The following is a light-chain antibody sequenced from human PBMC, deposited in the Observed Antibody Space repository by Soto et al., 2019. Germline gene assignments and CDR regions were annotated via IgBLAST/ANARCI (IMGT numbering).Light chain of an antibody. J-gene: IGLJ2*01. CDR2: QDT. Sequence: SYELTQPPSVSVSPGQTASITCSGDKLGDKYACWYRQKPGQSPVLVIYQDTKRPSGIPERFSGSNSGNTATLTISGTQAMDEADYYCQAWDSSTENVVFGGGTQLTVL. CDR3: QAWDSSTENVV. V-gene: IGLV3-1*01. CDR1: KLGDKY.